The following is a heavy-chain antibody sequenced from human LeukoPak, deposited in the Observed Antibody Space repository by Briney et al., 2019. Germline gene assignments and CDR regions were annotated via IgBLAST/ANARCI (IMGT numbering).Heavy chain of an antibody. CDR3: ARESSSSGWANDAFDI. CDR2: IYTSGST. D-gene: IGHD6-19*01. Sequence: SETLSLTCTVSGGSISSYYWSWIRQSAGKGLEWIGRIYTSGSTNYNPSLKSRVTMSVDTSKNQFSLKLSSVTAADTAVYYCARESSSSGWANDAFDIWGQGTMVTVSS. CDR1: GGSISSYY. J-gene: IGHJ3*02. V-gene: IGHV4-4*07.